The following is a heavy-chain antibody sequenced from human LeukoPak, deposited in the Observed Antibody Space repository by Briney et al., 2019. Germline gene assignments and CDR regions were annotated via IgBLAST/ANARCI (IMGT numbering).Heavy chain of an antibody. D-gene: IGHD2-15*01. J-gene: IGHJ3*02. V-gene: IGHV4-34*01. CDR2: INHSGST. Sequence: PSETLSLTCAVYGGSFSGYYWSWIRQPPGKGLEWIGEINHSGSTNYNPSLKSRVTISIDTSENQFSLKLSSVTAADTAVYYCHLGYCSGGSCYTDAFDIWGQGTMVTVSS. CDR3: HLGYCSGGSCYTDAFDI. CDR1: GGSFSGYY.